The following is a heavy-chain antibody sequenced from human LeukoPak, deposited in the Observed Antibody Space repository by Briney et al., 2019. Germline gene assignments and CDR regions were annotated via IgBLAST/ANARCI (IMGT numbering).Heavy chain of an antibody. CDR1: GRPINSYY. CDR3: ARGIAVAGTVGGFDSYNCFDL. V-gene: IGHV4-4*07. Sequence: SETLSLTCSVSGRPINSYYWIWIRQPAGKGLEWIVRIYTSESTNDNPSHKSRVTISVATSTNQFSMTLNTVTTADTAVYYCARGIAVAGTVGGFDSYNCFDLWGKGTLVAVSS. J-gene: IGHJ5*02. CDR2: IYTSEST. D-gene: IGHD6-19*01.